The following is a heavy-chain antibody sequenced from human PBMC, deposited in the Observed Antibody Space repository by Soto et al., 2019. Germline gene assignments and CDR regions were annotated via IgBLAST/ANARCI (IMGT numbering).Heavy chain of an antibody. CDR2: INSDGSVS. V-gene: IGHV3-74*02. J-gene: IGHJ6*03. Sequence: EVQLVESGGGLVQPGGSLRLSCAASGFTFGNYWMYWVRQAPGKGLEWVSRINSDGSVSSYADSVKGRLTISRDNVKNTLYLQMDSLRAEDTAVYYCARGDCVGVTCYSLAGSFYYYMDVWGKGTTVTVFS. CDR1: GFTFGNYW. D-gene: IGHD2-15*01. CDR3: ARGDCVGVTCYSLAGSFYYYMDV.